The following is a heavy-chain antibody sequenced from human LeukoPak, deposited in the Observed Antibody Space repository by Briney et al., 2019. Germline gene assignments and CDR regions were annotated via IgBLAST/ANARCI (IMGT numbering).Heavy chain of an antibody. CDR3: TAGRIRNWFDP. Sequence: GGSLRLSCAVSGFTFTTYGMHWVRQAPGKGLEWVALISFDGSEKYYADSVKGRFTISRDNSKNTLYLQMNSLKTEDTAVYYCTAGRIRNWFDPWGQGTLVTVSS. CDR1: GFTFTTYG. D-gene: IGHD1-14*01. CDR2: ISFDGSEK. J-gene: IGHJ5*02. V-gene: IGHV3-30*03.